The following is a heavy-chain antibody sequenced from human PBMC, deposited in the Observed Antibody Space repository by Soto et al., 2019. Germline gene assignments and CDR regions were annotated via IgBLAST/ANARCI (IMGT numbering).Heavy chain of an antibody. CDR1: GGTFSSYA. Sequence: QVQLVQSGAEVKKPGSSVKVSCKASGGTFSSYAISWVRQDPGQGLEWMGGIIPIFGTANYAQKFQGRVTITADESTSTAYMELSSLRSEDTAVYYCARWRYYDFWSGYDYYYYGMDVWGQGTTVTVSS. CDR2: IIPIFGTA. V-gene: IGHV1-69*01. CDR3: ARWRYYDFWSGYDYYYYGMDV. J-gene: IGHJ6*02. D-gene: IGHD3-3*01.